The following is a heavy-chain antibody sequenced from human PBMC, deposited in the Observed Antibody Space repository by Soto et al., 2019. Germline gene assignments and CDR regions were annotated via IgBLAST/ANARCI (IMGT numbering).Heavy chain of an antibody. J-gene: IGHJ5*02. CDR1: GGSFSGYY. CDR2: INHSGST. Sequence: PSETLSLTCSVYGGSFSGYYWSWIRQPPGKGLEWIGEINHSGSTNYNPSLKSRVTISVDTSKNQFSLKLSSVTAADTAVYYCARASVDSSGPNGWFDPWGQGTLVTVSS. V-gene: IGHV4-34*01. CDR3: ARASVDSSGPNGWFDP. D-gene: IGHD3-22*01.